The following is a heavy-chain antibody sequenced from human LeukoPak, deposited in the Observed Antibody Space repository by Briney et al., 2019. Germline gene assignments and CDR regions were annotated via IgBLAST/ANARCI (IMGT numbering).Heavy chain of an antibody. CDR3: AREYSTGFDP. CDR2: INSDGSST. D-gene: IGHD2-15*01. V-gene: IGHV3-74*01. J-gene: IGHJ5*02. Sequence: GGSLRLSCAASGFTFSRYWMHWVRQGPGKGLVWVSRINSDGSSTSHADSVKGRFTISRDNAKTTLYLQMNSLRAEDTAVYYCAREYSTGFDPWGQGTLVTVSS. CDR1: GFTFSRYW.